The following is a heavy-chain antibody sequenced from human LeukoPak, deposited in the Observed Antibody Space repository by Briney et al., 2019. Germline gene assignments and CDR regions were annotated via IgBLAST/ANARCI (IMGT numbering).Heavy chain of an antibody. Sequence: PGGSLRLSCAASGFTFSSYAMRWVRQAPGKGLEWVAVISYDGSNKYYADSVKGRFTISRDNSKNTLYLQMNSLRAEDTAVYYCARGAVTFDYWGQGTLVTVSS. CDR1: GFTFSSYA. V-gene: IGHV3-30*04. CDR3: ARGAVTFDY. J-gene: IGHJ4*02. D-gene: IGHD4-17*01. CDR2: ISYDGSNK.